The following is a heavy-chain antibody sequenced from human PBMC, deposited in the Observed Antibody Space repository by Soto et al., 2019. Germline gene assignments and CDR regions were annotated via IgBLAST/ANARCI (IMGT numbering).Heavy chain of an antibody. CDR2: IYHSGST. D-gene: IGHD3-10*01. J-gene: IGHJ5*02. CDR1: GGSIISGGYS. CDR3: ARDRGRFGGFDP. V-gene: IGHV4-30-2*01. Sequence: SETLSLTCAVSGGSIISGGYSWIWIRQAPGKGLEWIGYIYHSGSTYYNPSLKSRVTISVDRSKNQFSLKLSSVTAADTAVYYCARDRGRFGGFDPWGQGTLVTVS.